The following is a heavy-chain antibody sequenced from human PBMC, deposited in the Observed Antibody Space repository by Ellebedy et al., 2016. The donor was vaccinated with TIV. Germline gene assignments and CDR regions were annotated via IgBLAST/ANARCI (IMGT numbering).Heavy chain of an antibody. CDR2: INPNSGGT. CDR1: GYTFTSYY. D-gene: IGHD4-11*01. Sequence: ASVKVSCKASGYTFTSYYMHWVRQAPGQGLEWMGWINPNSGGTNYAQKFQGWVTMTRDTSISTAYMELSRLRSDDTAVYYCARDRRSRDYSNSDYGMDVWGQGTTVTVSS. CDR3: ARDRRSRDYSNSDYGMDV. J-gene: IGHJ6*02. V-gene: IGHV1-2*04.